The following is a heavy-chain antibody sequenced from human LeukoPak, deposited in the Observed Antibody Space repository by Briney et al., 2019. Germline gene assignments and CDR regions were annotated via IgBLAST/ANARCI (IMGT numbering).Heavy chain of an antibody. CDR2: IRYDGSNK. D-gene: IGHD2-2*01. CDR3: AKDGHIVVVPAAYYYYYMDV. V-gene: IGHV3-30*02. J-gene: IGHJ6*03. Sequence: GSLRLSCAASGFTFSSYAMYWVRQAPGKGLEWVAFIRYDGSNKYYADSVKGRFTISRDNSKNTLYLQMNSLRAEDTAVYYCAKDGHIVVVPAAYYYYYMDVWGKGTTVTVSS. CDR1: GFTFSSYA.